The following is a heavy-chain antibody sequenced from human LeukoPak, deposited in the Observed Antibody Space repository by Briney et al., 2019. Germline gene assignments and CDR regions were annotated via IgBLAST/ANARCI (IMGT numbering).Heavy chain of an antibody. Sequence: ASVKVSCKSSDFTHNHHGYSWVRPPRGRGLEWVGLISYYKCNTKYAKKCHGIVTMTTDQSRYTAYMELRNLRSDHSAVYYCASGRRRIMMSDRITPYYELDYWGQGTQVTVSS. J-gene: IGHJ4*01. V-gene: IGHV1-18*01. CDR3: ASGRRRIMMSDRITPYYELDY. D-gene: IGHD3-22*01. CDR2: ISYYKCNT. CDR1: DFTHNHHG.